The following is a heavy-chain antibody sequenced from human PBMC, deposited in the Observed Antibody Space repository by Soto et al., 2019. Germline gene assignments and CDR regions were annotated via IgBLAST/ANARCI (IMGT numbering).Heavy chain of an antibody. D-gene: IGHD5-12*01. Sequence: QVQLQQWGAGLLKPSETLSLTCAVYGGSFSGYYWSWIRQPPGKGLEWIGEINHSGSTNYNPSLKSRVTITVDTSKNQFSLKLSTVTAAVTAVYYCARGHSVYVRAYYYYYYMDVWGKGTTVTVSS. V-gene: IGHV4-34*01. CDR3: ARGHSVYVRAYYYYYYMDV. CDR1: GGSFSGYY. CDR2: INHSGST. J-gene: IGHJ6*03.